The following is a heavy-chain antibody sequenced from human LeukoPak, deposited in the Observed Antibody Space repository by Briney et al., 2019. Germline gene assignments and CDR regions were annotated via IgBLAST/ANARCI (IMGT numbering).Heavy chain of an antibody. D-gene: IGHD6-19*01. CDR2: TYYRSKWYN. Sequence: SQTLSLTRAISGDSVSSNSAAWNWIRQSPSRGLEWLGRTYYRSKWYNDYPLSVKSRITINPDTSKNQFSLHLNSMTPEDTAVYYCARGVTVVGYYFDYWGQGTLVTVSS. V-gene: IGHV6-1*01. CDR3: ARGVTVVGYYFDY. J-gene: IGHJ4*02. CDR1: GDSVSSNSAA.